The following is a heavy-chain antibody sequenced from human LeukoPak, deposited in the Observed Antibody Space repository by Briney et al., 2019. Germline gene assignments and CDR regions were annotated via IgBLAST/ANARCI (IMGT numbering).Heavy chain of an antibody. CDR2: INPDTGGT. J-gene: IGHJ3*02. CDR3: ARWAPPGSESVVYAFDI. V-gene: IGHV1-2*02. CDR1: GYTFTGYY. D-gene: IGHD2-8*02. Sequence: ASVKVSCKASGYTFTGYYMHWVRQAPGQGLEWTGWINPDTGGTHYALNFQGRVTMTRDTSISTAYMELSRLRSDDTAVYYCARWAPPGSESVVYAFDIWGQGTMVTVSS.